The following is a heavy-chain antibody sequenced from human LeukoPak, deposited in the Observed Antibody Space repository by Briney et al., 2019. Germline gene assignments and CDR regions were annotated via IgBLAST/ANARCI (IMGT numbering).Heavy chain of an antibody. V-gene: IGHV4-39*07. J-gene: IGHJ4*02. CDR2: IYYTGRT. Sequence: PSETLSLTCTVSGGSTSSSSYYWGWIRQPPGKGLEWIGNIYYTGRTYYNPSLKSRVTISVDTSKNQFSLKLSSVTAADTAVYYCAKLIQDYDFWSGYFYWGQGTLVTVSS. CDR3: AKLIQDYDFWSGYFY. D-gene: IGHD3-3*01. CDR1: GGSTSSSSYY.